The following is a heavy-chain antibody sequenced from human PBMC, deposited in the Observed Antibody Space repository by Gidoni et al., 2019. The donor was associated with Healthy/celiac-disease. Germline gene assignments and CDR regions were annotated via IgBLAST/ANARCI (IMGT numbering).Heavy chain of an antibody. J-gene: IGHJ4*02. CDR3: ATNHRGATMIY. CDR2: INPNSGGA. Sequence: QVQLVQSGAEVKKPGASVKVSCKASGYTFTGYYLHWVRQAPGQGLEWRAWINPNSGGAKYAQRFQGRVTMTRDTSISSAYMELTRLRSDDTAVYYCATNHRGATMIYWGQGTLVTVSS. CDR1: GYTFTGYY. D-gene: IGHD1-26*01. V-gene: IGHV1-2*02.